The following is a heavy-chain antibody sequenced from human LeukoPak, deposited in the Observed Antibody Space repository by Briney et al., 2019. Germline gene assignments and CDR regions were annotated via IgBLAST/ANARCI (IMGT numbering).Heavy chain of an antibody. CDR1: GGSISSSSYY. J-gene: IGHJ4*02. V-gene: IGHV4-39*01. CDR3: ATRPHCGGDCYLDY. D-gene: IGHD2-21*02. CDR2: IYYSGSI. Sequence: PSETLSLTCTVSGGSISSSSYYWVWIRPPPGKGLEWIGSIYYSGSIYYNPPLKSRVTISVDTSKNQFSLKLSSVTAADTAVYYCATRPHCGGDCYLDYWGQGTLVTVSS.